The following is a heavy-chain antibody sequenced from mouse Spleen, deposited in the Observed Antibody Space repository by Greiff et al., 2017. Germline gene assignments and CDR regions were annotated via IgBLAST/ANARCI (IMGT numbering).Heavy chain of an antibody. CDR2: IYPGSGST. J-gene: IGHJ1*01. CDR1: GYTFTSYW. Sequence: QVQLQQSGAELVKPGASVKMSCKASGYTFTSYWITWVKQRPGQGLEWIGDIYPGSGSTNYNEKFKSKATLTVDTSSSTAYMQLSSLTSEDSAVYYCARRGDYGNYPYWYFDVWGAGTTVTVSS. D-gene: IGHD2-1*01. V-gene: IGHV1-55*01. CDR3: ARRGDYGNYPYWYFDV.